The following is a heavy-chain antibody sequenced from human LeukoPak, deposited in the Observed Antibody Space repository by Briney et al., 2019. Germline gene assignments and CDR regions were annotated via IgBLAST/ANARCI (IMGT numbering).Heavy chain of an antibody. V-gene: IGHV3-23*01. CDR3: ANGLAASGNFLLRDYYYFIDV. J-gene: IGHJ6*03. CDR2: INGNGAAT. Sequence: PGGSLRLSCVASGCTFNNYAMHWVRQAPGKGLEWVSTINGNGAATYYADSFKGRFLISRDDSKSTVYLRMNKLRVEDSGLYYCANGLAASGNFLLRDYYYFIDVWGKGTTVIVS. D-gene: IGHD1-26*01. CDR1: GCTFNNYA.